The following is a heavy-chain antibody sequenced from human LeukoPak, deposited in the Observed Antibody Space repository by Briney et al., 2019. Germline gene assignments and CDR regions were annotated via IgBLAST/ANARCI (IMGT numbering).Heavy chain of an antibody. D-gene: IGHD6-19*01. J-gene: IGHJ4*02. Sequence: GGSLRLSCAASGFTFSIYGMHWVRQAPGKGLEWVAVISYDGSNKYYADSVKGRFTISRDNSKNTLYLQMNSLRAEDTAVYYCAKGAGYSSGWTPFDYWGQGTLVTVSS. V-gene: IGHV3-30*18. CDR1: GFTFSIYG. CDR2: ISYDGSNK. CDR3: AKGAGYSSGWTPFDY.